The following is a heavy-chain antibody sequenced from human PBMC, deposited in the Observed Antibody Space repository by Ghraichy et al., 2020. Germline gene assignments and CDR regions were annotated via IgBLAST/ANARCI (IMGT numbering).Heavy chain of an antibody. CDR3: MTVTS. V-gene: IGHV3-53*01. Sequence: GGSLRLSCAASGFTVISNHMSWVRQAPGKGLEWVSVIYSGDGTYYADSVKGRFTISRDNSKNTLYLQMNSLRADDTAVYYCMTVTSWGQGTLVSVSS. CDR1: GFTVISNH. D-gene: IGHD2-21*02. J-gene: IGHJ5*02. CDR2: IYSGDGT.